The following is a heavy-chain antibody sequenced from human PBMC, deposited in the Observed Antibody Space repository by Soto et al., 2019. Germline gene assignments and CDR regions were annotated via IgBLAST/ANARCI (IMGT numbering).Heavy chain of an antibody. CDR1: GFTFSSYS. CDR2: ISSSSSTI. D-gene: IGHD2-15*01. Sequence: GGSMRLSCAASGFTFSSYSMNWVRQAPGKGLKRVSYISSSSSTIYYADSVKGRFTISRDNAKNSLYLPMNSLRAVNRGVYYFARERGAAPRYYYCYIDDWGKGTTGTVSS. CDR3: ARERGAAPRYYYCYIDD. V-gene: IGHV3-48*01. J-gene: IGHJ6*03.